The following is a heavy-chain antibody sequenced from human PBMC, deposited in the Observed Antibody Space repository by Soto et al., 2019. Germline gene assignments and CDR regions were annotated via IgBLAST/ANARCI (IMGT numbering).Heavy chain of an antibody. CDR3: AMDYGDRPEYFKH. CDR2: ISPLKGRT. CDR1: GYTFTSYG. Sequence: QVQLVQSGPDLKRPGASMKVSCKASGYTFTSYGISWVRQDPGQGLEWMAWISPLKGRTQYAQKAQGRVTLSTDTSSSTAYMEMTTLRVDDTAVYYCAMDYGDRPEYFKHWGQGTLVTVS. V-gene: IGHV1-18*04. J-gene: IGHJ1*01. D-gene: IGHD4-17*01.